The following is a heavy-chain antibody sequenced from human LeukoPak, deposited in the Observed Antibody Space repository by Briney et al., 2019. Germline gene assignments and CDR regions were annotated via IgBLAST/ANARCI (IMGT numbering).Heavy chain of an antibody. V-gene: IGHV3-30*04. D-gene: IGHD1-1*01. J-gene: IGHJ6*03. CDR2: ISYDGSNK. CDR3: ARQNAGYYYYYMDV. Sequence: GGSLRLSCAASAFTFSSYAMHWVRQAPGKGLEWVAVISYDGSNKYYADSVKGRFTISRDNSKNTLYLQMNSLRAEDTAVYYCARQNAGYYYYYMDVWGKGTTVTVSS. CDR1: AFTFSSYA.